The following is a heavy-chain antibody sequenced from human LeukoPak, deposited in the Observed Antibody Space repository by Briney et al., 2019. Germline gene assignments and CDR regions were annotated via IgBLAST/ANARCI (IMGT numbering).Heavy chain of an antibody. J-gene: IGHJ4*02. CDR2: IYYSGST. Sequence: PSETLSLTCTVSGGSISSSSYYWGWIRQPPGKGLEWIGSIYYSGSTYYNPSLKRRVTLSVDTSKNQFSLKLSSVTAADTAVYYCARSQYGVEGLFDYWGQGILVTVSS. CDR1: GGSISSSSYY. V-gene: IGHV4-39*01. CDR3: ARSQYGVEGLFDY. D-gene: IGHD5-24*01.